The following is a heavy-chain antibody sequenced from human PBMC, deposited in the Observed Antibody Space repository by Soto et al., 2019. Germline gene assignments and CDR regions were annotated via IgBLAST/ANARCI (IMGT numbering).Heavy chain of an antibody. J-gene: IGHJ6*02. CDR2: IGRSGDIT. CDR1: GSTFSAFC. V-gene: IGHV3-23*01. D-gene: IGHD2-15*01. Sequence: EVQLLESGGALAQPGGSLRLSCAASGSTFSAFCMNWVRQAPGKGLEWVSAIGRSGDITYYADSVKGRFTISRDNSKNTLYLEMNSLTGDDTAVYYCAKGGFWVHYGMDVWGQGTTVIVSS. CDR3: AKGGFWVHYGMDV.